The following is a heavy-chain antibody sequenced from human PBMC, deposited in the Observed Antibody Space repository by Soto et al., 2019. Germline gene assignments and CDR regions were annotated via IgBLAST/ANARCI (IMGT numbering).Heavy chain of an antibody. CDR1: GYTFTSYG. D-gene: IGHD3-10*01. J-gene: IGHJ6*02. CDR3: ASAMVRGVIIGPYGMDV. CDR2: ISAYNGNT. V-gene: IGHV1-18*01. Sequence: ASVKVSCKASGYTFTSYGISWVRQAPGQGLEWMGWISAYNGNTNYAQKLQGRVTMTTDTSTSTAYMELRSLRSDDTAVYYCASAMVRGVIIGPYGMDVWGQGTTVTVSS.